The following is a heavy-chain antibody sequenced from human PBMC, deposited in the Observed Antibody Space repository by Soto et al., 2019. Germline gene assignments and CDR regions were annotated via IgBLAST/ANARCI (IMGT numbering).Heavy chain of an antibody. CDR2: ISGSSSIT. CDR1: GFTFSNYA. Sequence: EVPLLESGGGLVQPGGSLRLSCAASGFTFSNYAMSWVRQAPEKGLEWVSIISGSSSITYYADSVKGRFTISRDNSKNTLHLQMNSLRAEDTAVYYCAANWYESWFDPWGQGTLVTVSS. V-gene: IGHV3-23*01. D-gene: IGHD1-1*01. CDR3: AANWYESWFDP. J-gene: IGHJ5*02.